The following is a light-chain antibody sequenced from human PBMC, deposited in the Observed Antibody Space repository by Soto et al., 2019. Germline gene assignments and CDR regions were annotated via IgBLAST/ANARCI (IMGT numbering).Light chain of an antibody. CDR2: VGS. V-gene: IGKV2-28*01. CDR1: QSLLHSNGYNY. Sequence: DILMTHSPVSLPVIPGEPASISCRSSQSLLHSNGYNYLDWYLQKPGQSPQLLIYVGSDRASGVPDRFSGSGSGKDFTLKISRVEAEDVGVYYCLQSLQSPWTFGQGTQVDIX. J-gene: IGKJ1*01. CDR3: LQSLQSPWT.